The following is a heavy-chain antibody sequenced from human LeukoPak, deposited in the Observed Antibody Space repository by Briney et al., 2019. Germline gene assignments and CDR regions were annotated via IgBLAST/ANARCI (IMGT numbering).Heavy chain of an antibody. Sequence: GGSLRLSCAASGFTFNSYGMHWVRQAPGKGLEWLAFISYDGSNTYYADPVKGRFTVSRDDSKSTLYLQMNSLRADDTAVYYCAKDGSSYYYIYYWGQGTLVTVSS. D-gene: IGHD3-22*01. V-gene: IGHV3-30*02. J-gene: IGHJ4*02. CDR1: GFTFNSYG. CDR2: ISYDGSNT. CDR3: AKDGSSYYYIYY.